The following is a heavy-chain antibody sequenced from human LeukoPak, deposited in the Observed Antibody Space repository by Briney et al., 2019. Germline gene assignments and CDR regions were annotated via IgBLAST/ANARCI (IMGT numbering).Heavy chain of an antibody. D-gene: IGHD4-17*01. CDR2: IYYSGSTYYKPSSGST. J-gene: IGHJ4*02. V-gene: IGHV4-39*07. CDR3: GRITVTNGLDY. CDR1: GGSISSSSYY. Sequence: SETLSLTCTVSGGSISSSSYYWGWIRQPPGKGLEWIGSIYYSGSTYYKPSSGSTYYNPSLKSRVTISVDTSKNQFSLKVTPVTAADTAMYYCGRITVTNGLDYWGQGALVTVSS.